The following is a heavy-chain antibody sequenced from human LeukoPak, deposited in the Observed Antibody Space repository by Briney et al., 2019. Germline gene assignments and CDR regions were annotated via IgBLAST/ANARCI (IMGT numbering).Heavy chain of an antibody. V-gene: IGHV3-21*01. Sequence: PGGSLRLSCAASGFTFSSYSMNWVRQAPGKGLEWVSSISSSSSYIYYADSVKGRFTISRDNAKNSLYLQMNSLRAEVTAVYYCARDRDYYYGSGSYPFDYWGQGTLVTVSS. CDR1: GFTFSSYS. J-gene: IGHJ4*02. CDR2: ISSSSSYI. D-gene: IGHD3-10*01. CDR3: ARDRDYYYGSGSYPFDY.